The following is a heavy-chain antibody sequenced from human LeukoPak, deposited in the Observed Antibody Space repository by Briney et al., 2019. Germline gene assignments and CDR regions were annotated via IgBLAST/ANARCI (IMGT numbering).Heavy chain of an antibody. Sequence: SETLSLSCSVSGVSTGSQNYYWAWIRPPPGKGLEWIGNIYHTGSAYYSAALKSRVTISIDTSKDHFSLRLTSLTAADTAVYYCARLRDYGNLFFYFYMDVWGKGPRSPSP. CDR2: IYHTGSA. V-gene: IGHV4-39*02. CDR3: ARLRDYGNLFFYFYMDV. J-gene: IGHJ6*03. D-gene: IGHD4-17*01. CDR1: GVSTGSQNYY.